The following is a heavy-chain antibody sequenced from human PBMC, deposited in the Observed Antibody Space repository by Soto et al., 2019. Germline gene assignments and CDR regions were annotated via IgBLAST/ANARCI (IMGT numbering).Heavy chain of an antibody. J-gene: IGHJ4*02. CDR3: AKDRYSSSWPYFFDY. V-gene: IGHV3-48*01. CDR1: GFTFSSYS. D-gene: IGHD6-13*01. CDR2: ISSSSSTI. Sequence: EVQLVESGGGLVQPGGSLRLSCAASGFTFSSYSMNWVRQAPGKGLEWVSYISSSSSTIYYADSVRGRFTISRDNAYNSLYLQMNSLRAEDTAVYYCAKDRYSSSWPYFFDYWGQGTLVTVSS.